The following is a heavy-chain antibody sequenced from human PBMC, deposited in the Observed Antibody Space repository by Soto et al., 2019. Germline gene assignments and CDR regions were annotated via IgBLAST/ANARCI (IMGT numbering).Heavy chain of an antibody. D-gene: IGHD2-15*01. J-gene: IGHJ3*02. Sequence: EVQRLESGGGLVQPGGSLRLSCAASGFTFSSYAMSWVRQAPGKGLEWVSAISGSGGSTYYADSVKGRFTISRDNSKNTLYLQMNSLRAEDTAVYYCAKGPLVYGGILHDAFDIWGQGTMVTVSS. V-gene: IGHV3-23*01. CDR1: GFTFSSYA. CDR3: AKGPLVYGGILHDAFDI. CDR2: ISGSGGST.